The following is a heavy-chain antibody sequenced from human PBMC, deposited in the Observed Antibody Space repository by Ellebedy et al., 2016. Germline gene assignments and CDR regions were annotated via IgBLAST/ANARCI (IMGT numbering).Heavy chain of an antibody. D-gene: IGHD1/OR15-1a*01. CDR3: ARENWYKDY. J-gene: IGHJ4*02. CDR2: INQDGSEK. Sequence: GGSLRLSCAASGFTFTTFWMSWVRQAPGKGLEWVGNINQDGSEKCYGDSVKGRFTISRDNAKKSVYLQMNSLRAEDTAVYYCARENWYKDYWGQGTLVTVSS. V-gene: IGHV3-7*04. CDR1: GFTFTTFW.